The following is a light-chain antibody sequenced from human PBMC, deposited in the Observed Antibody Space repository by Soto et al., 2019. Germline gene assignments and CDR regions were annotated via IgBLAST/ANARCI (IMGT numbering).Light chain of an antibody. CDR3: CSYTTSSLYV. J-gene: IGLJ1*01. Sequence: QSALTQPASVSGSPGQSITISCTGTSSDVGAYNYVSWYQQHPGKAPKLMIYEVSNRPSGVSNRFSGSKSGNTASLTISGLQADDEADYYCCSYTTSSLYVFGTGTKLTVL. CDR1: SSDVGAYNY. V-gene: IGLV2-14*01. CDR2: EVS.